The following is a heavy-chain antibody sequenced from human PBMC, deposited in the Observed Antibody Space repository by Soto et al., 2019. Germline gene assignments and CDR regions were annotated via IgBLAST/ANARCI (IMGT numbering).Heavy chain of an antibody. CDR1: GFTFTSSA. CDR2: IDVGNGNT. J-gene: IGHJ6*02. CDR3: ARLRREYYGSGSYPTYYYYGMDV. Sequence: GASVKVSCKASGFTFTSSAMQWVRQARGQRLEWIGWIDVGNGNTKYAQKFQDRVTITRDISASTAYMELSSLRSEDTAVYYCARLRREYYGSGSYPTYYYYGMDVWGQGTTVTVSS. V-gene: IGHV1-58*02. D-gene: IGHD3-10*01.